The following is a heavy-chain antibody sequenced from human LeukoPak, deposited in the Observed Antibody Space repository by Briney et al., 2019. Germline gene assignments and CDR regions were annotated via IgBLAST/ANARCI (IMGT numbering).Heavy chain of an antibody. J-gene: IGHJ3*01. Sequence: GGSLRLSCAASGFTLSNYWIHWVRQAPGKGLVWVSRINTDGSSTNYADSVRGRFTVSRDNAKNTLYLQMNSLRVEDTAVYYCARVIGWDEPFDLWGHGTLVTVSS. CDR1: GFTLSNYW. CDR3: ARVIGWDEPFDL. CDR2: INTDGSST. V-gene: IGHV3-74*01. D-gene: IGHD1-26*01.